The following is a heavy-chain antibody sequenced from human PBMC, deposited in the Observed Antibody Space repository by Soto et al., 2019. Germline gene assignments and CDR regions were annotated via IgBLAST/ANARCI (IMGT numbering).Heavy chain of an antibody. Sequence: LKVSCKGFGYTVTNYWIGWVRQMPGKGPEWMGIIYPGDSDTKYNPSFQGQVTISADKSITTTYLQWSSLKASDTAIYYCAASIFYYGMDVWGQGTTVTVSS. CDR2: IYPGDSDT. CDR1: GYTVTNYW. J-gene: IGHJ6*02. CDR3: AASIFYYGMDV. V-gene: IGHV5-51*01.